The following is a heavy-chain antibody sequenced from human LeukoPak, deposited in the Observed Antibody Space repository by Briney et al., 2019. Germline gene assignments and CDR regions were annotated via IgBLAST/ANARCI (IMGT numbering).Heavy chain of an antibody. Sequence: PGRSLRLSCAASGFTFSSYGMHWVRRAPGKGLEWVAVISYDGSNKYYADSVKGRFTISRDNSKNTLYLQMNSLRAEDTAVYYCAKVPGTPFDYRGQGTLVTVSS. J-gene: IGHJ4*02. CDR3: AKVPGTPFDY. CDR1: GFTFSSYG. CDR2: ISYDGSNK. V-gene: IGHV3-30*18. D-gene: IGHD6-19*01.